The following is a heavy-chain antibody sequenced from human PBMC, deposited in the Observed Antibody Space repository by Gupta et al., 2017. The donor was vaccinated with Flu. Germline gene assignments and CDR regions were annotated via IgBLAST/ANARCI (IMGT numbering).Heavy chain of an antibody. CDR2: IWSNGINS. Sequence: TFNRCCRHWVQQAPGKGLEWVAVIWSNGINSYYSDSVKSRFTFSRDNSKNTLSLQMNSLTAEDTAVYYCVRERGPFTGFDFWGQGTMVTVSS. CDR3: VRERGPFTGFDF. CDR1: TFNRCC. J-gene: IGHJ3*01. V-gene: IGHV3-33*01. D-gene: IGHD1-1*01.